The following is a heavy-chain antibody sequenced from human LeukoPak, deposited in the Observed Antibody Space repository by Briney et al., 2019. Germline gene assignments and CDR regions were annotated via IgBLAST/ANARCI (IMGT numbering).Heavy chain of an antibody. D-gene: IGHD1-26*01. Sequence: ASVKVSCKASGYTFTGYYMHWVRQAPGQALEWMGWINPNSGGTNYAQKFQGRVTMTRDTSISTAYMELSRLRSDDTAVYYCARDYSGSYSDAFDIWGQGTMVTVSS. CDR1: GYTFTGYY. V-gene: IGHV1-2*02. CDR2: INPNSGGT. CDR3: ARDYSGSYSDAFDI. J-gene: IGHJ3*02.